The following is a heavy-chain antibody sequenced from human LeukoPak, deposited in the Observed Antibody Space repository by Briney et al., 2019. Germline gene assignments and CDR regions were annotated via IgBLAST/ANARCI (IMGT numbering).Heavy chain of an antibody. CDR3: ARDGYSSVWYAFDY. Sequence: GGSLRLSCAASGFTFSNYRMSWVRQAPGKGLEWVANIKQDGSEKYYVDSVKGRFTISRDNAKNSLYLQMNSLRAEDTAVYYCARDGYSSVWYAFDYWGQGTLVTVSS. CDR2: IKQDGSEK. V-gene: IGHV3-7*01. CDR1: GFTFSNYR. J-gene: IGHJ4*02. D-gene: IGHD6-19*01.